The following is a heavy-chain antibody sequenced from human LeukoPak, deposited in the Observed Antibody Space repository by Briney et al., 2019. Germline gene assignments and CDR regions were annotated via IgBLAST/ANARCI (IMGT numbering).Heavy chain of an antibody. V-gene: IGHV3-7*01. D-gene: IGHD6-6*01. CDR2: IKQDGSEK. CDR1: GFTFSSYW. Sequence: GGSLRLSCAASGFTFSSYWMSWVRQAPGKGLEWVANIKQDGSEKYYVDSVRGRFTISRDNAKNSLYLQMNSLRAEDTAVYYCARSSYSSSSSVWGQGTMVTVSS. J-gene: IGHJ3*01. CDR3: ARSSYSSSSSV.